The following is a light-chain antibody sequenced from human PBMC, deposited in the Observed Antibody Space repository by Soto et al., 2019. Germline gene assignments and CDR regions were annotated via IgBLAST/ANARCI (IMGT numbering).Light chain of an antibody. CDR2: AAS. Sequence: DIQMTQSPSSLSASVGDRVTITCRSSQDIRSDLGWFQQKPGKAPKRLIYAASTLESGVPSRFSGSRSGTEFTLTISSLQPEDFATYYCLQHNSFPSTFGGGTKVDIK. V-gene: IGKV1-17*01. CDR1: QDIRSD. J-gene: IGKJ4*01. CDR3: LQHNSFPST.